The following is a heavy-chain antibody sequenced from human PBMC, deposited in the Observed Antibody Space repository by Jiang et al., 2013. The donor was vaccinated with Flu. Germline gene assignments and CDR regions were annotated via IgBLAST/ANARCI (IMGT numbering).Heavy chain of an antibody. CDR2: IYYSGST. Sequence: GSGLVKPSETLSLTCTVSGGSISSYYWSWIRQPPGKGLEWIGYIYYSGSTNYNPSLKSRVTISVDTSKNQFSLKLSSVTAADAAVYYCARSTYAAADYWGQGTLVTVSS. D-gene: IGHD6-13*01. J-gene: IGHJ4*02. V-gene: IGHV4-59*01. CDR1: GGSISSYY. CDR3: ARSTYAAADY.